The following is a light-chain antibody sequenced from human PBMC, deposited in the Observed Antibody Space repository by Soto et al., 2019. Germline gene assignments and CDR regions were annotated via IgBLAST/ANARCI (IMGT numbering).Light chain of an antibody. CDR1: QSLLHITGETF. Sequence: DVVMTQTPLSLSVAPGQPASISCKSSQSLLHITGETFLFWYLQKPGQSPQLLIYEVSTRVSGVPDRFSGSGSGTDFTLTISRLEPEDFAVYYCQQYGSSSITFGQGTRLEIK. J-gene: IGKJ5*01. CDR3: QQYGSSSIT. CDR2: EVS. V-gene: IGKV2-29*01.